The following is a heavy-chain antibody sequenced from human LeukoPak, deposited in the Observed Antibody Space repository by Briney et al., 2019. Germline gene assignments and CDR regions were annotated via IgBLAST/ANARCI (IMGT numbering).Heavy chain of an antibody. D-gene: IGHD6-13*01. J-gene: IGHJ4*02. CDR1: GFTFSSYG. CDR2: IRYDGSNK. Sequence: PGGSLRLSCAASGFTFSSYGMHWVRQAPDKGLEWVAFIRYDGSNKYYVDSVKGRFTISRDNSKNTLYLQMNSLRAEDTAVYYCAKDRGPYISSWYGYWGQGTLATVSS. CDR3: AKDRGPYISSWYGY. V-gene: IGHV3-30*02.